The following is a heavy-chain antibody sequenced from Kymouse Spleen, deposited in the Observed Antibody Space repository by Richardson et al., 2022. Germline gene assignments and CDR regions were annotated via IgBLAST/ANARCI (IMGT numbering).Heavy chain of an antibody. Sequence: QVQLQQWGAGLLKPSETLSLTCAVYGGSFSGYYWSWIRQPPGKGLEWIGEINHSGSTNYNPSLKSRVTISVDTSKNQFSLKLSSVTAADTAVYYCARMITFGGVIAPL*LLGPGNPGHRLL. CDR2: INHSGST. D-gene: IGHD3-16*02. CDR1: GGSFSGYY. V-gene: IGHV4-34*01. CDR3: ARMITFGGVIAPL*L. J-gene: IGHJ4*02.